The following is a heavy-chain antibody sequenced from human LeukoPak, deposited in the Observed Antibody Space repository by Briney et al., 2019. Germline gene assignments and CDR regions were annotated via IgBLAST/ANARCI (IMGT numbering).Heavy chain of an antibody. Sequence: GGSLRLSCAASGFTFSSYAMSWVRQAPGKGLEWVSSIFPSGGEIHYADSVRGRFTISRDNSKSTLSLQMNSLRAEDTAIYYCATYRQVLLPFESWGQGTLVTVSS. J-gene: IGHJ4*02. CDR3: ATYRQVLLPFES. D-gene: IGHD2-8*02. CDR2: IFPSGGEI. V-gene: IGHV3-23*01. CDR1: GFTFSSYA.